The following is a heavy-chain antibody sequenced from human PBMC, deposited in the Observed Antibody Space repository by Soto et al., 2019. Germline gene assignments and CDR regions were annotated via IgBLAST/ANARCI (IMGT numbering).Heavy chain of an antibody. V-gene: IGHV4-30-4*01. J-gene: IGHJ4*02. CDR3: AATSWFGNSGSPY. CDR2: IYYSGSS. D-gene: IGHD3-22*01. CDR1: GGSITNDNYY. Sequence: PSETLSLTCTVSGGSITNDNYYWGWIRQPPGKGLEWIGYIYYSGSSHYNPSLKSRLIMSMDTSKNQFSLRLSSVTAADTAVYYCAATSWFGNSGSPYWGQGALVTVSS.